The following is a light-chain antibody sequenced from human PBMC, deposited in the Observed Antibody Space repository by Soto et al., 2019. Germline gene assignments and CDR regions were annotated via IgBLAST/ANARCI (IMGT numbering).Light chain of an antibody. CDR3: QQYAPASPWT. Sequence: DVQMTQSPSTLSASIGDRVTITCRASQSIGQWLAWFQQKPGKAPKVLICKASALQTGVPPRFSASGSGTDFTLTISSLQADDVAAYCCQQYAPASPWTFGQGTKVEV. V-gene: IGKV1-5*03. J-gene: IGKJ1*01. CDR2: KAS. CDR1: QSIGQW.